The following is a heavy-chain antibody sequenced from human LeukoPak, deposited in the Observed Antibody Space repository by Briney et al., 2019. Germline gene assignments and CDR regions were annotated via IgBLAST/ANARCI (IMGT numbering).Heavy chain of an antibody. D-gene: IGHD4-17*01. V-gene: IGHV1-8*03. Sequence: ASVNVSCKASGYTFTSYDINWVRQATGQGLEWMGWMNPNSGNTGYAQKFQGRVTITRNTSICTAYMELSSLRSEDTAVYYCARVGDYGDYSFDYWGQGTLVTVSS. CDR1: GYTFTSYD. CDR3: ARVGDYGDYSFDY. CDR2: MNPNSGNT. J-gene: IGHJ4*02.